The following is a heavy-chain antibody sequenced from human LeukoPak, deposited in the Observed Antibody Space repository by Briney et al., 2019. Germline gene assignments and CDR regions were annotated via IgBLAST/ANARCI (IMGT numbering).Heavy chain of an antibody. V-gene: IGHV4-59*11. CDR1: GGSISSHY. Sequence: SETLSLTCTVSGGSISSHYWSWIRQPPGKGLEWIGYIYYSGSTNYNPSLKSRVTISVDTSKNQFSLKLSSVTAADTAVDYCARDGSEYYYDSSGYPGGFDYWGQGTLVTVSS. CDR3: ARDGSEYYYDSSGYPGGFDY. CDR2: IYYSGST. D-gene: IGHD3-22*01. J-gene: IGHJ4*02.